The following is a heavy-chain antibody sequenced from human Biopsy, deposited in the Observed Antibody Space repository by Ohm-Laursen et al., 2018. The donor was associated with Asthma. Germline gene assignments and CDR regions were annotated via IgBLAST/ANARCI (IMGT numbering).Heavy chain of an antibody. J-gene: IGHJ4*02. V-gene: IGHV3-30*18. CDR2: ISFDGSNK. CDR3: AKDVFPGWELRRGPDY. Sequence: SLRLSCAASGFVFSQCGMHWVRQAPDKGLDWVAVISFDGSNKNYTDSVKGRFTISRDNSRNTLHLQMNSLRAEDTAVYYCAKDVFPGWELRRGPDYWGQGTLVTVSS. D-gene: IGHD1-26*01. CDR1: GFVFSQCG.